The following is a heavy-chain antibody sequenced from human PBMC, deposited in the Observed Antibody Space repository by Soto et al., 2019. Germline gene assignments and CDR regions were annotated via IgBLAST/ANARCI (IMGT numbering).Heavy chain of an antibody. CDR3: ARSTTWAPNYYYYALDV. D-gene: IGHD1-1*01. CDR2: ISYDENNK. V-gene: IGHV3-30*03. Sequence: QVQLVESGGGVVQPGRSLRLSCAASGFIFSSYGMHWVRQAPGKGLEWVAVISYDENNKHYADSVKGRFTISRDNSKNTLYLQMNSPRVEDTAVYYCARSTTWAPNYYYYALDVWGQGTTVTVSS. J-gene: IGHJ6*02. CDR1: GFIFSSYG.